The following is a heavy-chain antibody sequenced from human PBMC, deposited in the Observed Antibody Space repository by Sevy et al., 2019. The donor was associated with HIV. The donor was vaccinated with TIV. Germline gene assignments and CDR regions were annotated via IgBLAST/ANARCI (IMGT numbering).Heavy chain of an antibody. CDR1: GYTFTGYY. Sequence: ASVTVSCKASGYTFTGYYMHWVRQAPVQGLEWMGWINPNSGGTNYAQKFQGRVTMTRDTSISTAYMELSRLRSDHTDVYYCARFRSIGLGRPRGTGFDPWGQGTLVTVSS. D-gene: IGHD3-3*01. J-gene: IGHJ5*02. CDR2: INPNSGGT. CDR3: ARFRSIGLGRPRGTGFDP. V-gene: IGHV1-2*02.